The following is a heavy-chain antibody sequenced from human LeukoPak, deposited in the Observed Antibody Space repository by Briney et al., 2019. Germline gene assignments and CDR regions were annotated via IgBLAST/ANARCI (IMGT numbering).Heavy chain of an antibody. J-gene: IGHJ5*01. V-gene: IGHV3-23*01. D-gene: IGHD2-8*02. CDR2: ISPGGGFP. CDR1: GFTFSSHV. Sequence: GGSLRLSCAASGFTFSSHVMNWVRQAPGRGLEWASTISPGGGFPYYADSVKGRFTIARDNSKNTLYLQMNSLRAEDTGLYYCAKSLPESGADSWGQGALVTVSS. CDR3: AKSLPESGADS.